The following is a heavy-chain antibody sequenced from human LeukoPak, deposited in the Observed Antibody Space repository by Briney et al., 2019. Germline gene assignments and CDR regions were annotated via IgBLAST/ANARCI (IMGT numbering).Heavy chain of an antibody. D-gene: IGHD5-18*01. J-gene: IGHJ4*02. CDR1: GGSFSGYY. CDR2: INHSGST. CDR3: ASLGGYSSGWRYYFDY. Sequence: PSETLSLTCAVYGGSFSGYYWSWIRQPPGKGLEWIGEINHSGSTNYNPSLKSRVTISVDTSKNQFSLKLSSVTAADTAVYYCASLGGYSSGWRYYFDYWGQGTLDTVSS. V-gene: IGHV4-34*01.